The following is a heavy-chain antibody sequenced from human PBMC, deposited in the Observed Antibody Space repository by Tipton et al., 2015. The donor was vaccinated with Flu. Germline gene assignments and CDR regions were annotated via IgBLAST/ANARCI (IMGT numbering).Heavy chain of an antibody. V-gene: IGHV4-39*07. J-gene: IGHJ4*02. Sequence: TLSLTCTVFGGSIGSSTYYWGWIRQPPGKGVGWIGSLYYSGITYYNPSLKSRVTISLDTSKNQCSLKLISVTAADTAVYYRARSSSAYDYVWGGSYCSDFWGQGTLVTVSS. CDR3: ARSSSAYDYVWGGSYCSDF. CDR1: GGSIGSSTYY. D-gene: IGHD3-16*01. CDR2: LYYSGIT.